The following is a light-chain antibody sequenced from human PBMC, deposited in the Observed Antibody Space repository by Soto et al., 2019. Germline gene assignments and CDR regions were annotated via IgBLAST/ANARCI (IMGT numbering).Light chain of an antibody. CDR2: ETS. Sequence: DIHMTQSRSTLSASVGDRVTITCRASQNISPWLAWYQQKPGKAPSLLIYETSSLENGVPSRFSGSGSGTEFSLTISSLQPDDSATYYCQQYNSGWTFGQGTKVDIK. V-gene: IGKV1-5*03. CDR1: QNISPW. J-gene: IGKJ1*01. CDR3: QQYNSGWT.